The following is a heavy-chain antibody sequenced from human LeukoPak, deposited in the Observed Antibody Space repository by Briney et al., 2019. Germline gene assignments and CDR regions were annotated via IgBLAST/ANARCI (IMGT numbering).Heavy chain of an antibody. CDR3: ARGDYYGSGNSGGDY. V-gene: IGHV3-74*01. CDR2: INSDGSST. D-gene: IGHD3-10*01. Sequence: PGGSLRLSCAASGFTFSSYWMHWVRQAPGKGLVWVSRINSDGSSTSYADSVKGRFTISRDNAKNSLYLQMNSLRAEDTALYYCARGDYYGSGNSGGDYWGQGTLVTVSS. CDR1: GFTFSSYW. J-gene: IGHJ4*02.